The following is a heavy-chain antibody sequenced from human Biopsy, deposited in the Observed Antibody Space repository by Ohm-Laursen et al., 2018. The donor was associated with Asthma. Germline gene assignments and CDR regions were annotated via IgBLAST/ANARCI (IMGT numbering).Heavy chain of an antibody. CDR2: IYSGGAS. Sequence: SLRLSCAALGFAVSRDHMFWVRQAPGKGLEWVSVIYSGGASHTADSVRGRFTISRDYSKNTLYLQMHSLRAEDTAVYHCARGDSSNWSHYYFDYWGQGTLVTVSS. J-gene: IGHJ4*02. CDR1: GFAVSRDH. CDR3: ARGDSSNWSHYYFDY. V-gene: IGHV3-53*01. D-gene: IGHD3-22*01.